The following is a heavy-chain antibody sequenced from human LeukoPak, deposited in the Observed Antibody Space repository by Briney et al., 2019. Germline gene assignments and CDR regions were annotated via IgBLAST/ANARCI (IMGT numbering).Heavy chain of an antibody. Sequence: SVKVSCKASGGTFSSYAISWVRQAPGQGLEWMGRIIPIFGTANYAQKFQGRVTITTDESTSTAYMELSSLRSEDTAVYYCARDSGLVTGYCSGGSCYPGWGQGTLVTVSS. CDR2: IIPIFGTA. CDR1: GGTFSSYA. V-gene: IGHV1-69*05. J-gene: IGHJ4*02. CDR3: ARDSGLVTGYCSGGSCYPG. D-gene: IGHD2-15*01.